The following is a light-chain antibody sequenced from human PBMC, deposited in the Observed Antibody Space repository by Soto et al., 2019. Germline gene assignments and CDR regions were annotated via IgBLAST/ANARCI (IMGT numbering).Light chain of an antibody. CDR1: QDIRNY. CDR3: LQDRSHFWT. Sequence: GDRVTITCRSSQDIRNYLGWYQQKPGKAPQLIIYGASSLQRGVSSRFSGSGFGTDFTLTISSLQPEDAATYYCLQDRSHFWTFGQGTKVDIK. V-gene: IGKV1-6*01. CDR2: GAS. J-gene: IGKJ1*01.